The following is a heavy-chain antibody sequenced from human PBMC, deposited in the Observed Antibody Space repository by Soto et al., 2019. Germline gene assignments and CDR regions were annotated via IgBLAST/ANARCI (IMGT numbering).Heavy chain of an antibody. D-gene: IGHD5-12*01. CDR2: TSAYNGST. V-gene: IGHV1-18*04. CDR3: ARGRLRLYYYDMDV. Sequence: GASVKVSCKASGYTFNSYGISWVRQAPGQGLEWMGWTSAYNGSTNYAQKVQGRVTMTTDTSTSTAYMELRSLRSDDTAVYFCARGRLRLYYYDMDVWGQGTTVTVSS. J-gene: IGHJ6*02. CDR1: GYTFNSYG.